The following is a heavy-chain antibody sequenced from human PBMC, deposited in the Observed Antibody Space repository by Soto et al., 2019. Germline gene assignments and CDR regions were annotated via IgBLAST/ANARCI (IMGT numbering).Heavy chain of an antibody. CDR2: IYYSGST. J-gene: IGHJ4*02. CDR1: GGSISSGDYY. CDR3: ASRPGGYCSGGSCRPFDY. Sequence: SETLSPTCTVYGGSISSGDYYWSWIRQPAGKGLEWIGYIYYSGSTYYNPSLKSRVTISVDTSKNQFSLKLSSVTAADTAVYYCASRPGGYCSGGSCRPFDYWGQGTLVTVSS. D-gene: IGHD2-15*01. V-gene: IGHV4-30-4*01.